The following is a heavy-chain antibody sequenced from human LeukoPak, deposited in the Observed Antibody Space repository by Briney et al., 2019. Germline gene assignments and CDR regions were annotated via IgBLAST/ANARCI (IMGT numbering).Heavy chain of an antibody. D-gene: IGHD4-17*01. CDR1: GGSISSGGYS. Sequence: SQTLSLTCTVSGGSISSGGYSWSWIRQHPGKGLEWIGYIYYSGSTYYNPSLKSRVTISVDTSKNQFSLKLSSVTAADTAVYYCARDYHGAGSSNWFDPWGQGTLVTVSS. CDR2: IYYSGST. V-gene: IGHV4-31*03. J-gene: IGHJ5*02. CDR3: ARDYHGAGSSNWFDP.